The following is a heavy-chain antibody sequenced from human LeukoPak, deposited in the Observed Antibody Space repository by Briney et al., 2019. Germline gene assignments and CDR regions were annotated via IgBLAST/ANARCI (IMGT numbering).Heavy chain of an antibody. D-gene: IGHD5-12*01. CDR2: IYNSVRT. V-gene: IGHV4-61*01. J-gene: IGHJ6*02. CDR1: GGSVSSGSYY. CDR3: VRDLVATIDHYYGMDV. Sequence: SESLSLTCIVSGGSVSSGSYYWSWIRQPPGKGLEWIGYIYNSVRTNYNPSLKSRVTISVDTSKNQLSLKLSSVTAADTAVYFCVRDLVATIDHYYGMDVWGQGTTVTVSS.